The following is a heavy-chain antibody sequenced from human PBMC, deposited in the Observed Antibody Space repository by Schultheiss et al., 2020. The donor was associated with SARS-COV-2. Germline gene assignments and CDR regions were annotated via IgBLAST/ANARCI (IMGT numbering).Heavy chain of an antibody. CDR3: ARVGVVAATYYYYYGMDV. J-gene: IGHJ6*02. V-gene: IGHV3-30*01. Sequence: GESLKISCAASGFTFSSYAMHWVRQAPGKGLEWVAVISYDGSNKYYADSVKGRFTISRDNSKNTLYLQMNSLRAEDTAVYYCARVGVVAATYYYYYGMDVWGQGTTVTVSS. CDR2: ISYDGSNK. D-gene: IGHD2-15*01. CDR1: GFTFSSYA.